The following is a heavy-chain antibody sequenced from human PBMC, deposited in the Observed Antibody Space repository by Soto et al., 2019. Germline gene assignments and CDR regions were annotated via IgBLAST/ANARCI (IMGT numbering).Heavy chain of an antibody. CDR1: GGSISDVY. V-gene: IGHV4-59*13. Sequence: SETLSLTCTVSGGSISDVYWSWVRQPRGKGLEWIGSIYYSGSTNYNPSLKSRVTISVDTSKNQFSLNLRSMSPADTAVYYCARVGGLAARTFDYWGPATLVTVSS. CDR3: ARVGGLAARTFDY. CDR2: IYYSGST. D-gene: IGHD6-6*01. J-gene: IGHJ4*02.